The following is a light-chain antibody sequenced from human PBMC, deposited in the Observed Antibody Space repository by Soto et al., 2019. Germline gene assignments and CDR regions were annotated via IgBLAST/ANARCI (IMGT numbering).Light chain of an antibody. CDR2: AAS. CDR1: QGISSW. Sequence: AIAGRASQGISSWLAWYQQKPGKAPKLLIYAASSLQSGVLSRFSGRGSGTDCPRTLSSLQSEYSAPYYGPQANSSRITFAQGTRLEIK. J-gene: IGKJ5*01. CDR3: PQANSSRIT. V-gene: IGKV1D-12*01.